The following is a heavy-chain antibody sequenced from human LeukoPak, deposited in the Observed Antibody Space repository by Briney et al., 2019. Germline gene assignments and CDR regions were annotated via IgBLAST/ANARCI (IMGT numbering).Heavy chain of an antibody. CDR3: AREDSSGYYYAH. J-gene: IGHJ4*02. Sequence: GGSLRLSCAASGFTFSSNYMSWVRQAPGKGLEWVSVIYSGGSTYYADSVKCRFTISRDNSKNTLYLQMNSLRAEDTAVYYCAREDSSGYYYAHWGQGTLVTVSS. V-gene: IGHV3-53*01. D-gene: IGHD3-22*01. CDR2: IYSGGST. CDR1: GFTFSSNY.